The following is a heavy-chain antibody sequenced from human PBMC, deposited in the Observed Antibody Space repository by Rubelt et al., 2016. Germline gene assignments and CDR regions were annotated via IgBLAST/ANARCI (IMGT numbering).Heavy chain of an antibody. CDR3: ATVQQNWFAMVRGVVNDY. V-gene: IGHV1-24*01. CDR1: GYTLTELS. CDR2: FDPEDGEK. J-gene: IGHJ4*02. Sequence: VQLVQSGAEVKKPGASVKVSCKVSGYTLTELSMHWVRQAPGKGLGWMGGFDPEDGEKIYAQKFQGRCTMTEETSTDTAYMELSSLRSEDTAVYYCATVQQNWFAMVRGVVNDYWGQGTLVTVSS. D-gene: IGHD3-10*01.